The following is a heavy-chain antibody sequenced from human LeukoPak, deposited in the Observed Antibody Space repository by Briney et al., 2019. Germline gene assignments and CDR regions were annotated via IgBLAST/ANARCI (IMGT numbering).Heavy chain of an antibody. J-gene: IGHJ4*02. D-gene: IGHD1-14*01. CDR2: ISSGSSYI. CDR3: ARGRPDPPDLDY. V-gene: IGHV3-21*01. CDR1: GFTFSSYS. Sequence: GGSLRLSCAASGFTFSSYSMNWVRQAPGKGLEWVSSISSGSSYIYYADSGKGRFTISTHNAKNSLYLQMNSLRAEDTAVYYCARGRPDPPDLDYWGQGTLVTVSS.